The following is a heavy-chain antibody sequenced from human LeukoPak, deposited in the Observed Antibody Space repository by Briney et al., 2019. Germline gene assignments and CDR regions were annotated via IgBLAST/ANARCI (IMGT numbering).Heavy chain of an antibody. V-gene: IGHV3-30*18. J-gene: IGHJ4*02. CDR2: ISYDGSNK. CDR1: GFTFSSSE. CDR3: AKDHHLRNLVPTIACFDC. D-gene: IGHD5-12*01. Sequence: GGSLRLSCAASGFTFSSSEMNWVRQAPGKGLEWVAVISYDGSNKYYADSMKGRFTISRDNSKNTLYLQMNSLTAEDTAVYYCAKDHHLRNLVPTIACFDCWGQGTLVTVSS.